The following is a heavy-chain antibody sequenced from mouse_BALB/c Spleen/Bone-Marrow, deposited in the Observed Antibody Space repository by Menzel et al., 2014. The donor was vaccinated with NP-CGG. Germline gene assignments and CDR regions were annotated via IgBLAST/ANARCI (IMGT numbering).Heavy chain of an antibody. V-gene: IGHV5-6-3*01. D-gene: IGHD2-4*01. CDR2: INSNSGST. J-gene: IGHJ3*01. CDR1: GFTFSSYG. CDR3: ARDNGYDFGVGWLAY. Sequence: VHLLESGAGLVQPGASLKLSCAASGFTFSSYGMSWVRHTPDQRLALVATINSNSGSTYYPDSVKGRFTISRDNATNTLYLQMSSLRSEDTAMYYSARDNGYDFGVGWLAYGGRGTLVTVSA.